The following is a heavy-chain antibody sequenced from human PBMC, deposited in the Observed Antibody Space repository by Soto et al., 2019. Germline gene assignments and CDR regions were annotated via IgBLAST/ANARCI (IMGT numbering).Heavy chain of an antibody. D-gene: IGHD3-3*01. CDR1: GYTFTRYG. J-gene: IGHJ3*02. Sequence: GASVKVSCKGSGYTFTRYGISWVRQTPGQGLEWMGWISAYNGNTNYAQKLQGRVTMTTDTSTSTAYMELRSLRSDDTAVYYCARDLRFLEWPYTDAFDIWGQGTMVTVSS. CDR2: ISAYNGNT. V-gene: IGHV1-18*01. CDR3: ARDLRFLEWPYTDAFDI.